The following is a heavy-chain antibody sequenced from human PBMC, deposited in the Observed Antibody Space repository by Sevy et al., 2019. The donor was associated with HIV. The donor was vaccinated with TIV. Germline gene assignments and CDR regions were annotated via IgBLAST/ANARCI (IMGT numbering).Heavy chain of an antibody. J-gene: IGHJ5*02. CDR3: ARSLQTRITIFGVVIRNNNWFDP. V-gene: IGHV4-34*01. Sequence: SETLSLTCAVYGGSFSGYYWSWIRQPPGKGLEWIGEINHSGSTNYNPSLKSRVTISVDTSRNQFSLKLSSVTAADTAVYYGARSLQTRITIFGVVIRNNNWFDPWGQGTLVTVSS. CDR1: GGSFSGYY. CDR2: INHSGST. D-gene: IGHD3-3*01.